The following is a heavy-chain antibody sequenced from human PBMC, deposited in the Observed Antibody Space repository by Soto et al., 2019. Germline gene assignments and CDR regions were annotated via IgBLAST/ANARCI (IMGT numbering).Heavy chain of an antibody. CDR2: IKKETDGGTT. CDR1: GFTFNNAW. V-gene: IGHV3-15*01. D-gene: IGHD2-21*01. CDR3: TTVFLWSYYFDN. J-gene: IGHJ4*02. Sequence: GGSLRLSCAGSGFTFNNAWMGWVRQAPGKGLEWVGRIKKETDGGTTDYAASVKGRFSISRDDSKNTVFLQMNSLRTEDTAVYYCTTVFLWSYYFDNWGPGTLVTVSS.